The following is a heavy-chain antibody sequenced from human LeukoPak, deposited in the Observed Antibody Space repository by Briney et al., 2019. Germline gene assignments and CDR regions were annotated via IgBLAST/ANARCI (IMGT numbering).Heavy chain of an antibody. Sequence: GGSLRLSCAASRFTFSSYAMLWVRQAPGKGLEWVAVISYDGSNEYHADSVKGRFTISRDNSKNTLYLEMNSLRAEDTAVYYCARDSSYPNGYYGMDVWGQGTTVTVSS. V-gene: IGHV3-30-3*01. J-gene: IGHJ6*02. CDR1: RFTFSSYA. CDR2: ISYDGSNE. D-gene: IGHD3-16*01. CDR3: ARDSSYPNGYYGMDV.